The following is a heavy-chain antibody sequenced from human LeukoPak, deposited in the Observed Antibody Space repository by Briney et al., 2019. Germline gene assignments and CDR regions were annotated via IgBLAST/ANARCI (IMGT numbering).Heavy chain of an antibody. J-gene: IGHJ4*02. Sequence: GASVKVSCKASGYTFTSYGISWVRQAPGQGLEWMGWISAYNGNTNYAQKLRGRVTMTTDTSTSTAYMELRSLRSDDTAVYYCARDLPLSSSSSRVPDYWGQGTLVSVSS. CDR2: ISAYNGNT. V-gene: IGHV1-18*01. CDR3: ARDLPLSSSSSRVPDY. CDR1: GYTFTSYG. D-gene: IGHD2-2*01.